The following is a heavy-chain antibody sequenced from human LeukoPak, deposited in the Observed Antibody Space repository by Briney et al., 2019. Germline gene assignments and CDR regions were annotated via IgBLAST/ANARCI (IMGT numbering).Heavy chain of an antibody. Sequence: GGSLRLSCAASGFTFSSYWMSWVRQAPGKGLEWVANIKQDGSEKYYVDSVKGRFTISRDNAKNSLYLQMNSLRAEDTAVYYCARGSVVMVRGVIYRWKRGNWFDPWGQGTLVTVSS. CDR1: GFTFSSYW. CDR3: ARGSVVMVRGVIYRWKRGNWFDP. V-gene: IGHV3-7*01. J-gene: IGHJ5*02. CDR2: IKQDGSEK. D-gene: IGHD3-10*01.